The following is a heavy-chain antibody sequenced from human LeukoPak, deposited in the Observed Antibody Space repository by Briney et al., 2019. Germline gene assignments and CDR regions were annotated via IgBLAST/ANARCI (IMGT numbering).Heavy chain of an antibody. D-gene: IGHD2-15*01. CDR3: ARLVGSRSCSGGTCYSDY. J-gene: IGHJ4*02. Sequence: GGSLRLSCAASGFTFSSYAMSWVRQAPGKGLEWVSAISGSGGSTYYADSVKGRFTISRDNAKNSLYLQMNSLRDEDTAVYYCARLVGSRSCSGGTCYSDYWGQGTLVTVSS. CDR2: ISGSGGST. CDR1: GFTFSSYA. V-gene: IGHV3-23*01.